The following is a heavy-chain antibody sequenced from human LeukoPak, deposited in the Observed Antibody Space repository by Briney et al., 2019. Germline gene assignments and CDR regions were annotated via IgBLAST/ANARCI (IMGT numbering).Heavy chain of an antibody. Sequence: PSETLSLTCTVSGGSISSYYWSWVRQPPGKGLEWIGYIYYSGSTNYNPSLKSRVTMSVDTSKNQFSLKLSSVIAADTAVYYCARRAGDYGGNSLDYWGQGALVTVSS. D-gene: IGHD4-23*01. CDR1: GGSISSYY. V-gene: IGHV4-59*08. CDR2: IYYSGST. CDR3: ARRAGDYGGNSLDY. J-gene: IGHJ4*02.